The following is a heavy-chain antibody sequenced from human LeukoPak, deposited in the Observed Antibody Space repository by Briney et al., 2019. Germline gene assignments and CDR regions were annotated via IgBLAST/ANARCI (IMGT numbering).Heavy chain of an antibody. D-gene: IGHD3-22*01. CDR1: GGSISSYY. CDR3: ARATSKSGYYHY. J-gene: IGHJ4*02. V-gene: IGHV4-59*01. Sequence: SETLSLTCTVSGGSISSYYWSWIRQPPGRGLEWIGYIYYSGSTNYNPSLKSRVTISVDTSKNQFSLKLSSVTAADAAVYYCARATSKSGYYHYWGQGTLVTVSS. CDR2: IYYSGST.